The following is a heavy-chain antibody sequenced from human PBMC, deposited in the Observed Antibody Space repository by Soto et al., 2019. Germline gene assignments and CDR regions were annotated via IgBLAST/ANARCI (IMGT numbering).Heavy chain of an antibody. CDR2: INPSGGST. Sequence: ASVKVSCKASGYTFTSYYMHWVRQAPGQGLEWMGIINPSGGSTSYAQKFQGRVTMTRDTSTSTVYMELSSLRSKDTAVYYCARKDSNYYFDYWGQGTLVTVSS. V-gene: IGHV1-46*01. J-gene: IGHJ4*02. D-gene: IGHD3-22*01. CDR3: ARKDSNYYFDY. CDR1: GYTFTSYY.